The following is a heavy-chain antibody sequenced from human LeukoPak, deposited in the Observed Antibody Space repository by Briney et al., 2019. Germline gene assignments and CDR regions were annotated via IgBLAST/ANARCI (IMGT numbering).Heavy chain of an antibody. CDR3: ARHLSGVTGHTYGRGIDY. Sequence: PSETLSLTCAVYGGSFSGYYWSWIRQPPGKGLEWIGYIYYSGSTNYNPSLKSRVTISVDTSKNQFSLKLSSVTAADTAVYYCARHLSGVTGHTYGRGIDYWGQGTLVTVSS. V-gene: IGHV4-59*01. CDR1: GGSFSGYY. J-gene: IGHJ4*02. CDR2: IYYSGST. D-gene: IGHD5-18*01.